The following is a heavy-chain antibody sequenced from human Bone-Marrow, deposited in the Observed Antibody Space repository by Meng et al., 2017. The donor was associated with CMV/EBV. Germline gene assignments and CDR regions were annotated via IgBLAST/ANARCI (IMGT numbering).Heavy chain of an antibody. D-gene: IGHD3-22*01. CDR1: GFTFSSYS. Sequence: GESLKISCAASGFTFSSYSMNWVRQAPGKGLEWVSYISSSSSTIYYADSVKGRFTISRDNAKNSLYLQMNSLRAEDTAVYYCARDLGMKVFDYWGQGTLVTVSS. CDR2: ISSSSSTI. J-gene: IGHJ4*02. CDR3: ARDLGMKVFDY. V-gene: IGHV3-48*04.